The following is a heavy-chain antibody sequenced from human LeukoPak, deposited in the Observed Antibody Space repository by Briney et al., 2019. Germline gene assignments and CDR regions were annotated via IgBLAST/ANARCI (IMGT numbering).Heavy chain of an antibody. Sequence: GGSLRLSCAASGFTVSSNYMSWVRQAPGKGLEWVSVIYSGGSTYYADSVKGRFTISRDNSKNTLYLQMNSLRAEDTAVYYCAREGVVPAAPLDYWGQGTLVTVSS. CDR3: AREGVVPAAPLDY. V-gene: IGHV3-66*01. D-gene: IGHD2-2*01. CDR2: IYSGGST. J-gene: IGHJ4*02. CDR1: GFTVSSNY.